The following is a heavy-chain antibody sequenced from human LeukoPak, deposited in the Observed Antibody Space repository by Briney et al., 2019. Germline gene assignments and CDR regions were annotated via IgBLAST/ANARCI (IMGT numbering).Heavy chain of an antibody. J-gene: IGHJ6*04. CDR2: VYTSGST. V-gene: IGHV4-61*02. D-gene: IGHD2-2*01. CDR1: GGSLSSGTSY. Sequence: SETLSLTCTVSGGSLSSGTSYWSWIRQPAGKGLEWIGRVYTSGSTDYNPSLKSRVTMSVDTSKNQVSLKLSSVTAADTAVYYCATSPHCSSTSCYRVWGKGTTVTVSS. CDR3: ATSPHCSSTSCYRV.